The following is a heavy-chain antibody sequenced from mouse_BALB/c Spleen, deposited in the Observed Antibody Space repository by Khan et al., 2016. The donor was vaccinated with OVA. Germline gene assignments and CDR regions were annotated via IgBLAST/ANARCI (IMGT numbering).Heavy chain of an antibody. CDR2: ISPGSGDP. Sequence: QVQLQQSGAELARPGASVTLSCTASGYNFTDSYINWVKQRAGQGLEWIGEISPGSGDPYYNEKFKGTDTLTADQSSRTVYMPLSSMTAEGHAVSCCARRTYVLYTFAYWCQGTLVTVSA. CDR3: ARRTYVLYTFAY. CDR1: GYNFTDSY. V-gene: IGHV1-77*01. J-gene: IGHJ3*01. D-gene: IGHD2-1*01.